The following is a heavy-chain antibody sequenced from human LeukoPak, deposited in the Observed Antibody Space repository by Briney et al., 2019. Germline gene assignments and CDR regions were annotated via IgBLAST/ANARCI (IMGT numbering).Heavy chain of an antibody. V-gene: IGHV3-21*01. J-gene: IGHJ4*02. CDR2: INTVASYI. CDR1: GFTFSSFS. CDR3: ARLRRNGDSGGFYYYYDS. D-gene: IGHD2-21*01. Sequence: GGFLRLSCAASGFTFSSFSINWVRQAPGKGLEWVSSINTVASYIYYADSVRGRFTISRDNAKNSLYLQMNSLRAEDTGVYYCARLRRNGDSGGFYYYYDSWGQGTLVTVSS.